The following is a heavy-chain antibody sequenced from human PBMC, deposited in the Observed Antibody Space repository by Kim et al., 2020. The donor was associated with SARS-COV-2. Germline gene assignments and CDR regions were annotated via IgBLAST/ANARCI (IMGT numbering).Heavy chain of an antibody. CDR3: ARGLPALLWFGELFDY. Sequence: DSVKGRFTISRDNAKTSLYLQMNSLRAEDTAVYYCARGLPALLWFGELFDYWGQGTLVTVSS. V-gene: IGHV3-21*01. J-gene: IGHJ4*02. D-gene: IGHD3-10*01.